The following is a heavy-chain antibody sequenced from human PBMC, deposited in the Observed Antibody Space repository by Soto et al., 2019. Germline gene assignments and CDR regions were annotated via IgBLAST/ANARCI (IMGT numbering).Heavy chain of an antibody. D-gene: IGHD6-19*01. CDR3: AKGLLHSSGWYGWFDP. V-gene: IGHV3-30*18. J-gene: IGHJ5*02. Sequence: QVQLVESGGGVVQPGRSLRLSCAASGFTFSSYGMHWVRQAPGKGLEWVAVISYDGSNKYYADSVKGRFTISRDNSKNTLYLQMNSLRAEDTAVYYCAKGLLHSSGWYGWFDPWGQGTLVTVSS. CDR2: ISYDGSNK. CDR1: GFTFSSYG.